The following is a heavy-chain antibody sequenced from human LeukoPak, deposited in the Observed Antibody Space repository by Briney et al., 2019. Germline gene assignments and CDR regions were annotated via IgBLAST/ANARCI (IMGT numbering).Heavy chain of an antibody. CDR3: ARADIRAIASSGWYGFDY. V-gene: IGHV1-18*01. Sequence: GASVKVSCKASGYTFNSYGISWVRQAPGQGLEWMEWISAYNGNTNYAQKVQGRVTMTTDTSTSTAYMELRSLRSDDTAVYYCARADIRAIASSGWYGFDYWGQGTLVTVSS. CDR2: ISAYNGNT. D-gene: IGHD6-19*01. CDR1: GYTFNSYG. J-gene: IGHJ4*02.